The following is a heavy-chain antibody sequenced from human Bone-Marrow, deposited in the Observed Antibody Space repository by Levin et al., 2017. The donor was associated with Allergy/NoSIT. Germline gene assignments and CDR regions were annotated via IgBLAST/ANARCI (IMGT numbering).Heavy chain of an antibody. J-gene: IGHJ4*02. CDR3: AGGDSGSYHFDY. CDR2: IWYDGSQK. Sequence: LSLTCVVSGFPFRTHGMHWVRQAPGKGLEWVALIWYDGSQKYYADSVKGRFTISRDNSKKTLYLQMNSLKAEDTALYLCAGGDSGSYHFDYWGQGTLVTVSS. CDR1: GFPFRTHG. V-gene: IGHV3-33*01. D-gene: IGHD1-26*01.